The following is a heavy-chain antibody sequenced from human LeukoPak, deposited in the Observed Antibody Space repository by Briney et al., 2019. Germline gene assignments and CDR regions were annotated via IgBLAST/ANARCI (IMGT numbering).Heavy chain of an antibody. CDR3: AKHEGAMPFDF. D-gene: IGHD3-16*01. CDR1: GLTFRSYS. J-gene: IGHJ4*02. CDR2: ICPRGGVT. Sequence: PGGSLRLSCAASGLTFRSYSMSWIRQAPGKGLEWVSAICPRGGVTYYADSVKGRFTLSRDNSKNTLYLQMNSLSAEDPAVYYCAKHEGAMPFDFWGRGTLVTVSS. V-gene: IGHV3-23*01.